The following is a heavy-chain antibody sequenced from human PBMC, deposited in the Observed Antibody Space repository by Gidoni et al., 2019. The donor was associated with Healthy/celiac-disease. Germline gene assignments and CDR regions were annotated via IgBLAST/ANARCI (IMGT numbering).Heavy chain of an antibody. CDR2: IIPIFGTA. CDR3: ARDAHWPKYYYDSSGYRWFDP. CDR1: GCTVRSHA. J-gene: IGHJ5*02. Sequence: QVQLVQSGAEVKKPGSSVKVSCKPSGCTVRSHALIWVRQAAGQGLEWMGGIIPIFGTANYAQKFQGRVTITADESTSTAYMELSSLRSEDTDVYYCARDAHWPKYYYDSSGYRWFDPWGQGTRVTVSS. D-gene: IGHD3-22*01. V-gene: IGHV1-69*01.